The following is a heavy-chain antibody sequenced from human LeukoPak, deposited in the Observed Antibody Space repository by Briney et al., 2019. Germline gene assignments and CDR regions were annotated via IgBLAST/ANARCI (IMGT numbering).Heavy chain of an antibody. CDR2: ISSSGSTI. J-gene: IGHJ6*04. Sequence: GGALRLSCAASGFTFDDYAMHWGRQAPGKGLEWVSYISSSGSTIYYADSVKGRFTISRDNAKNSLYLQMNSLRAEDTAVYYCAELGITMIGGVWGKGTTVTISS. V-gene: IGHV3-48*03. D-gene: IGHD3-10*02. CDR1: GFTFDDYA. CDR3: AELGITMIGGV.